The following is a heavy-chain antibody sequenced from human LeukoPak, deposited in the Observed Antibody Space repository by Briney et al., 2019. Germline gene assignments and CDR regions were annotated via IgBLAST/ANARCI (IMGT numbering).Heavy chain of an antibody. Sequence: PGGSLRLSCAAPGFTFDDYGMSWIRQPPGKGLEWIGYIYYSGSTNYNPSLKSRVTISVDTSKNQFSLKLSSVTAADTAVYYCASSRDGYSYGYYMDVWGKGTTVTVSS. D-gene: IGHD5-18*01. CDR1: GFTFDDYG. CDR3: ASSRDGYSYGYYMDV. V-gene: IGHV4-59*01. J-gene: IGHJ6*03. CDR2: IYYSGST.